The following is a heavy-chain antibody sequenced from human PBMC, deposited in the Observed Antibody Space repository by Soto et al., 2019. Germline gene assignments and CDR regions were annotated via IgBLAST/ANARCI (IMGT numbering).Heavy chain of an antibody. CDR2: IYHSGST. Sequence: SETLSLTCAVSGGSISSSNWWSWVRQPPGKGLEWIGEIYHSGSTNYNPSLKSRVTISVDKSKNQFSLKLSSVTAADTAVYYCARDSRAVAGTLGAVAYYYYGMDVWGQGTTVTVSS. CDR3: ARDSRAVAGTLGAVAYYYYGMDV. J-gene: IGHJ6*02. V-gene: IGHV4-4*02. CDR1: GGSISSSNW. D-gene: IGHD6-19*01.